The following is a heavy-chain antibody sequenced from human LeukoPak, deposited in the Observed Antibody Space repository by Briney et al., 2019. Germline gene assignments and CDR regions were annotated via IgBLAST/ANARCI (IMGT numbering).Heavy chain of an antibody. D-gene: IGHD3-22*01. CDR2: FDPEDGET. CDR3: ATYKLPDYYDEVAWFDP. J-gene: IGHJ5*02. CDR1: GYTLTELS. Sequence: ASVKVSCKVSGYTLTELSMHWVRQAPGKGLEWMGGFDPEDGETIYAQRFQGRVTMTEDTSTDTAYMELSSLRSEDTAVYYCATYKLPDYYDEVAWFDPWGQGTLVTVSS. V-gene: IGHV1-24*01.